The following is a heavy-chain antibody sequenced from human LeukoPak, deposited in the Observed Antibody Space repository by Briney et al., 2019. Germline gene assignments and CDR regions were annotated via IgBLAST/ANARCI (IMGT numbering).Heavy chain of an antibody. CDR2: ISGSGDST. CDR1: GFTFSTYA. CDR3: AKDKYYDSREVDY. Sequence: PGGSLRLSCAASGFTFSTYAMNWDRQAPGKGLEWVSAISGSGDSTYYADSVKGHFTISRDNSKKTLYLQMNSLRAEDTAVYYCAKDKYYDSREVDYWGQGTLVTVSS. J-gene: IGHJ4*02. V-gene: IGHV3-23*01. D-gene: IGHD3-22*01.